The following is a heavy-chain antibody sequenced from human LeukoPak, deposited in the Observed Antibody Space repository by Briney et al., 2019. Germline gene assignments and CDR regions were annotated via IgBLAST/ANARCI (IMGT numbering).Heavy chain of an antibody. CDR1: GFTFSSYA. CDR3: ARDNSYSSGWYGSWFDP. D-gene: IGHD6-19*01. J-gene: IGHJ5*02. CDR2: ISYDGSNK. Sequence: PGRSLRLSCAASGFTFSSYAMHWVRQAPGKGLEWVAVISYDGSNKYYADSVKGRFTISRDNSKNTLYLQMNSLRAEDTAVYYCARDNSYSSGWYGSWFDPWGQGTLVTVSS. V-gene: IGHV3-30-3*01.